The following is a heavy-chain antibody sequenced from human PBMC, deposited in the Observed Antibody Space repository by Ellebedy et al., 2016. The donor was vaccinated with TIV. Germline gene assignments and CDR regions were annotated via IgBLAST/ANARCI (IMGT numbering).Heavy chain of an antibody. D-gene: IGHD7-27*01. Sequence: SVKVSCXASGGTFSSYAISWVRQAPGHGLEWMGGIIPIFGTANYAQKLQGRVTMTTDTSTSTAYMELRSLRSDDTAVYYCARDQTGDGYFDYWGQGTLVTVSS. CDR1: GGTFSSYA. CDR2: IIPIFGTA. V-gene: IGHV1-69*05. CDR3: ARDQTGDGYFDY. J-gene: IGHJ4*02.